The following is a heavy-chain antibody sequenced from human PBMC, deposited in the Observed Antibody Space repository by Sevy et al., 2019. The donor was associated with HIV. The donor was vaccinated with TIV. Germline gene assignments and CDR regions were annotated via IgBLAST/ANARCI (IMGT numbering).Heavy chain of an antibody. D-gene: IGHD3-16*02. CDR2: ISSSSSYI. V-gene: IGHV3-21*01. Sequence: GGCLRLSCAASGFTFSSYSMNWVRQAPGKGLEWISSISSSSSYIYYADSVKGRFTISRDNAKNSLYLQMNSLRAEDTAVYDCARDRGALFDYWGQGTLVTVSS. J-gene: IGHJ4*02. CDR3: ARDRGALFDY. CDR1: GFTFSSYS.